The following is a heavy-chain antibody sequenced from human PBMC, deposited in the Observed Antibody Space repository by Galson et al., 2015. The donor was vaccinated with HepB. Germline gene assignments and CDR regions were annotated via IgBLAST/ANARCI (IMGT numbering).Heavy chain of an antibody. J-gene: IGHJ3*02. CDR1: GGSFSGYY. V-gene: IGHV4-34*01. D-gene: IGHD3-10*01. CDR2: INHSGST. Sequence: LSLTCAVYGGSFSGYYWSWIRQPPGKGLEWIGEINHSGSTNYNPSLKSRVTISVDTSKNQFSLKLSSVTAADTAVYYCARRRLELLWFRESDAFDIWGQGTMVTVSS. CDR3: ARRRLELLWFRESDAFDI.